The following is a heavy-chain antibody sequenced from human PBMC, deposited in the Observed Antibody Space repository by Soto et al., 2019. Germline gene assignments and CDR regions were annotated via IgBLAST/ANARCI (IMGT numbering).Heavy chain of an antibody. V-gene: IGHV4-59*01. J-gene: IGHJ4*02. CDR2: IYYSGST. Sequence: PSETLSLTCTVSGGSISSYYWSWIRQPPGKGLEWIGYIYYSGSTNYNPSLKSRVTISVDTSKNQFSLKLSSVTAADTAVYYCARVKRLGEFPEPPDYGGQGTLVTVSS. CDR1: GGSISSYY. D-gene: IGHD3-16*01. CDR3: ARVKRLGEFPEPPDY.